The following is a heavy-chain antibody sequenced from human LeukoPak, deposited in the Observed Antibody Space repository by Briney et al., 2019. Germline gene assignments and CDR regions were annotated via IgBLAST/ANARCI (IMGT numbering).Heavy chain of an antibody. CDR3: ARRYYYDSSGYYHDY. J-gene: IGHJ4*02. CDR2: INYSGST. D-gene: IGHD3-22*01. Sequence: PSETLSLTCAVYGGSFSGYYWSWIRQPPGKGLEWIGEINYSGSTNYNPSLKSRVTISVDTSKNQFSLKLSSGTAADTAVYYCARRYYYDSSGYYHDYWGQGTLVTVSS. CDR1: GGSFSGYY. V-gene: IGHV4-34*01.